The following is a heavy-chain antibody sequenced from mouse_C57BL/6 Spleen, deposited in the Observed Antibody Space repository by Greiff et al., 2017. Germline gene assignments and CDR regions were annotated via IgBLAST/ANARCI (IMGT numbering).Heavy chain of an antibody. J-gene: IGHJ3*01. D-gene: IGHD2-3*01. CDR1: GYTFTSYW. CDR3: YSYEGIYDGYRSWFAY. Sequence: QVQLQQPGAELVMPGASVKLSCKASGYTFTSYWMHWVKQRPGQGLEWIGEIDPSDSYTNYNQKFKGKATLTVDKSSSTAYMQLSSLTSEDSAVXSCYSYEGIYDGYRSWFAYWGQGTLVTVSA. V-gene: IGHV1-69*01. CDR2: IDPSDSYT.